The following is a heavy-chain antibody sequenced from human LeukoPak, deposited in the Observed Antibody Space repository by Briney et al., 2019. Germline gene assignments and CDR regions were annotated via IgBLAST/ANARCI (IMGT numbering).Heavy chain of an antibody. CDR3: ARPTSNRAFDM. CDR1: GYSFTAYY. V-gene: IGHV1-2*02. D-gene: IGHD1/OR15-1a*01. CDR2: ISPNSGGT. Sequence: ASVKVSCKASGYSFTAYYIHWVRQAPGQGLEWMGWISPNSGGTDYAQKFQGRVTMTRDTSISTAYMELNSLRSDDTAVYYCARPTSNRAFDMWGQGTKVTVSS. J-gene: IGHJ3*02.